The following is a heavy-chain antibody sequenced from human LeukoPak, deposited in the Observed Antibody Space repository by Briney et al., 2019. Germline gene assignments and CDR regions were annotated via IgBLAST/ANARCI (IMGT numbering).Heavy chain of an antibody. J-gene: IGHJ4*02. CDR3: TKNYYDSADYYYFDY. Sequence: ASVKVSCKASGYAFSGYYMHWVRQAPGQGLEWMGWINPNSGGTYYAQKFQGRVTMTRDTSISTAYMELSRLRSDDTAVYCCTKNYYDSADYYYFDYWGQGTLVTVSS. CDR2: INPNSGGT. V-gene: IGHV1-2*02. D-gene: IGHD3-22*01. CDR1: GYAFSGYY.